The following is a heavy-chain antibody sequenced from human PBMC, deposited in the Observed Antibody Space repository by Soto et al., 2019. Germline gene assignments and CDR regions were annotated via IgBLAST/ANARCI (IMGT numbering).Heavy chain of an antibody. J-gene: IGHJ4*02. V-gene: IGHV3-23*01. CDR2: ISKSGDGT. Sequence: EVQLLESGGHLVQPGGSLGLSCVASGFTFSNYAMSWVRQAPGKGLEWVSTISKSGDGTHYADSVTGRFTVSRDNSKNTLYLQMNSLRAEDTAIYYCAEDPSTGYAGYWGQVNLVTVSS. CDR1: GFTFSNYA. D-gene: IGHD3-9*01. CDR3: AEDPSTGYAGY.